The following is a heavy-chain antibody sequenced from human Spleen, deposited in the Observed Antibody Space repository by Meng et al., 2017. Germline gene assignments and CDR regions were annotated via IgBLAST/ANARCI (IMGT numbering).Heavy chain of an antibody. Sequence: ASVKVSCKASGYTFTGYYVHWVRQAPGRGLEWMGWINPNSGDTSYAQKFQGRVTMTRDTSIITAYMELSRLRSDDTAMYYCARDEDISAAGKLFGDYWGQGTLVTVSS. CDR1: GYTFTGYY. CDR2: INPNSGDT. V-gene: IGHV1-2*02. CDR3: ARDEDISAAGKLFGDY. J-gene: IGHJ4*02. D-gene: IGHD6-13*01.